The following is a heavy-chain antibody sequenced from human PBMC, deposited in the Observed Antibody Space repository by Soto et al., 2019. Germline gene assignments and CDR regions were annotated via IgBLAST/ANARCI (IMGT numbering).Heavy chain of an antibody. CDR2: IYHSGST. V-gene: IGHV4-4*02. J-gene: IGHJ3*02. CDR3: ARRYQAYEIVVVKSAFDI. Sequence: QVQLQESGPGLVKPSGTLSLTCAVSGGSISSSNWWSWVRQPPGKGLEWIGEIYHSGSTNYNPSLKSRVTISIDKSKNQFPLKLSSVTAADTAVYYCARRYQAYEIVVVKSAFDILGQGTMVTVSS. CDR1: GGSISSSNW. D-gene: IGHD3-22*01.